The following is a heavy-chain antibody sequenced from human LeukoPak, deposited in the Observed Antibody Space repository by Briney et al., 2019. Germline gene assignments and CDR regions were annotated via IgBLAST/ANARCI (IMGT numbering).Heavy chain of an antibody. V-gene: IGHV3-21*01. D-gene: IGHD4-11*01. CDR3: ARVGGATVMPLPVGYYYGMDV. CDR1: GFNFRDHW. J-gene: IGHJ6*02. Sequence: PGGSLRLSCAVSGFNFRDHWMDWVRQAPGKGLEWVSSISSSSSYIYYADSVKGRFTISRDNAKNSLYLQMNSLRAEDTAVYYCARVGGATVMPLPVGYYYGMDVWGQGTTVTVSS. CDR2: ISSSSSYI.